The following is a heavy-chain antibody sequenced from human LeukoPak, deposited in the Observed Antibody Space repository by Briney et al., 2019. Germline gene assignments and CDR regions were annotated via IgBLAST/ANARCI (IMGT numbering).Heavy chain of an antibody. Sequence: SETLSLTCTVSGGSISSYYWNWIRQPPGKGLEWIGYIYYSGSTNYNPSLKSRVTISVDTSQKQFSLRLRSVTAADTAVYYCARDNGLDYYYYYYMDVWGKGTTVTVSS. D-gene: IGHD3-22*01. CDR1: GGSISSYY. J-gene: IGHJ6*03. CDR2: IYYSGST. CDR3: ARDNGLDYYYYYYMDV. V-gene: IGHV4-59*12.